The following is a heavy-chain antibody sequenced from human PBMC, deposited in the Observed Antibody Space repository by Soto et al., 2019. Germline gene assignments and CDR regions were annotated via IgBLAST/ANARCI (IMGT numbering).Heavy chain of an antibody. V-gene: IGHV3-9*01. Sequence: GGSLRLSCAASGFTFDDYAMHWVRQAPGKGLELVSGISWNSGSIGYADSWKGRLTISRDNAKNSLYLQMNSLRAEDTALYYCARSREVGYYYYYMDVWGKGTTVTVSS. CDR1: GFTFDDYA. CDR3: ARSREVGYYYYYMDV. CDR2: ISWNSGSI. J-gene: IGHJ6*03. D-gene: IGHD1-26*01.